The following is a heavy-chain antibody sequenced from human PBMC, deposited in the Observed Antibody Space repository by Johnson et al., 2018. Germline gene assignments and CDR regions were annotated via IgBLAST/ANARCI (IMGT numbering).Heavy chain of an antibody. Sequence: VQLQESGGGLVQPGGSLRLSCAASGFTFSRNPMRWVRQAPGKGLEWVSAIDGSGLDTYYADSVKGRLTISRHNSQNTLYLEMNSLSAEDTAVYYCAKVFGTYYMDVWGKGTTVTVSS. V-gene: IGHV3-23*01. CDR1: GFTFSRNP. J-gene: IGHJ6*03. D-gene: IGHD3-10*01. CDR2: IDGSGLDT. CDR3: AKVFGTYYMDV.